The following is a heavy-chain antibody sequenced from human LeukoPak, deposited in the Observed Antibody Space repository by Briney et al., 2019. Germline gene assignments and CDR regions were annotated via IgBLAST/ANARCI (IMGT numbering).Heavy chain of an antibody. CDR3: AKGHSLTTVTTQIDY. J-gene: IGHJ4*02. Sequence: PGRSLRLSCAASGFTFGDYAMHWVRQAPGKGLEWVSGISWNSGSIGYADSLKGRFTISRDNAKNSLYLQMNSLRAEDTALYYCAKGHSLTTVTTQIDYWGQGTLVTVSS. CDR2: ISWNSGSI. CDR1: GFTFGDYA. D-gene: IGHD4-17*01. V-gene: IGHV3-9*01.